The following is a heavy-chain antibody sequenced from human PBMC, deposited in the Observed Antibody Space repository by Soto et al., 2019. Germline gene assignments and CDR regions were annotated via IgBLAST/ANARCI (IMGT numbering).Heavy chain of an antibody. Sequence: QVQLMQSGAEVKKPGASINVSCQASGYKFNSFGIAWVRQTPGQGLEWLEWISTDNGNTNYTQKLKGRDTLTTDTPTTTANMEVRSVRTDDTDIFYCAIAIGVFWNGHHFYMVVWGKGTTVIV. V-gene: IGHV1-18*01. CDR1: GYKFNSFG. CDR3: AIAIGVFWNGHHFYMVV. D-gene: IGHD3-3*01. J-gene: IGHJ6*03. CDR2: ISTDNGNT.